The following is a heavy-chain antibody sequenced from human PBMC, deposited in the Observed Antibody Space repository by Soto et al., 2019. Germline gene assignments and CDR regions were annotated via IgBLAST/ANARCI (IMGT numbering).Heavy chain of an antibody. CDR1: GFTFSSYA. CDR3: AKDLGITMVRGRADYYYYYMDV. D-gene: IGHD3-10*01. Sequence: GGSLRLSCAASGFTFSSYAMSWVRQAPGKGLEWVSAISGSGGSTYYADSVKGRFTISRDNSKNTLYLQMNSLRAEDTAVYYCAKDLGITMVRGRADYYYYYMDVWGKGTTVTVSS. J-gene: IGHJ6*03. CDR2: ISGSGGST. V-gene: IGHV3-23*01.